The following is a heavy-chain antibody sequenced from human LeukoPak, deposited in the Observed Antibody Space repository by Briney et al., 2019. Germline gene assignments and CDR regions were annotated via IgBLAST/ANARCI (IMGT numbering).Heavy chain of an antibody. J-gene: IGHJ4*02. CDR1: GSSISSAYY. Sequence: SETLSLTCAVSGSSISSAYYWGWIRQPPGKGLEWIGSIYHSGSTYYNPSLKSRVTISVDTSKYQFSLKLSSVTAADTAVYYCAGGDNWNVRIWGQGTLVTVSS. V-gene: IGHV4-38-2*01. CDR3: AGGDNWNVRI. CDR2: IYHSGST. D-gene: IGHD1-20*01.